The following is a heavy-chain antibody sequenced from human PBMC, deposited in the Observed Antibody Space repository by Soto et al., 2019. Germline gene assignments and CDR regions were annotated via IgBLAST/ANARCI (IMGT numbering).Heavy chain of an antibody. Sequence: QVHLVESGGGVVQPGRSLRLSCAASGFTFSPYTMHWVRQTPGKGLEWVAVISYDGTDKYYADSVRGRFTISRDNSKNTLFLQMSSLRAEDTALYYCARGGGFCGPDCYKGGIDYWGQGTLVTVSS. CDR3: ARGGGFCGPDCYKGGIDY. D-gene: IGHD2-21*02. CDR2: ISYDGTDK. V-gene: IGHV3-30-3*01. J-gene: IGHJ4*02. CDR1: GFTFSPYT.